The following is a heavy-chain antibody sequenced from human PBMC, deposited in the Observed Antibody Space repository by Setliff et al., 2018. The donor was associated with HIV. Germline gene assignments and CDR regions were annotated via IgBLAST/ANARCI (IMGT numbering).Heavy chain of an antibody. J-gene: IGHJ6*02. CDR3: ASPIRSRENLYYYGMDV. Sequence: ASVKVSCKASGYTFTSYYMHWVRQAPGQGLEWMGIINPSGGSTSYAQKFQGRVTMTRDTSTSTVYIELSSLRSEDTAVYYCASPIRSRENLYYYGMDVWGQGTTVTVSS. D-gene: IGHD2-2*01. CDR2: INPSGGST. V-gene: IGHV1-46*01. CDR1: GYTFTSYY.